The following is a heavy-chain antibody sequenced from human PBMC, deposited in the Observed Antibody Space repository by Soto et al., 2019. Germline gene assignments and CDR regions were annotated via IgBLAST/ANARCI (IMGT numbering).Heavy chain of an antibody. D-gene: IGHD3-3*01. Sequence: XGSLRLSCASSGFTFSSYAMSWVRQPPGKGLEWVSAISGSGGSTYYADSVKGRFTISRDNSKNTLYLQMNSLRAEDTAVYYCAKDDGLYYHFWSGYFTFDRLGGGTLV. V-gene: IGHV3-23*01. CDR3: AKDDGLYYHFWSGYFTFDR. CDR1: GFTFSSYA. CDR2: ISGSGGST. J-gene: IGHJ2*01.